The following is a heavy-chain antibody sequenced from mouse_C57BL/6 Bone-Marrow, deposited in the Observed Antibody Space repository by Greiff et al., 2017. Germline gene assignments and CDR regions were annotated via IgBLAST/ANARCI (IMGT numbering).Heavy chain of an antibody. V-gene: IGHV1-72*01. CDR3: AREHITTVVAEGFAY. CDR1: GYTFTSYW. D-gene: IGHD1-1*01. J-gene: IGHJ3*01. CDR2: IDPNSGGT. Sequence: QVQLQQPGAELVKPGASVKLSCKASGYTFTSYWMHWVKQRPGRGLEWIGRIDPNSGGTKYNEKFKSKATLTVDKPSSTAYMQLSSLTSEDSAVYYCAREHITTVVAEGFAYWGQGTLVTVSA.